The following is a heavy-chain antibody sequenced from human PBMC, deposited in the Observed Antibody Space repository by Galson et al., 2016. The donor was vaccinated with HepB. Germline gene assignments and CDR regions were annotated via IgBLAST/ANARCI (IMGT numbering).Heavy chain of an antibody. V-gene: IGHV3-23*01. CDR2: ISHLDDT. CDR1: GFIFKDYV. Sequence: SLRLSCAASGFIFKDYVMGWVRQAPGKGLEWVSTISHLDDTPYADSVRGRFTISRDNSKNTLYLQMNSLRAEDTAVYYCARDFLFAHDLWGPGTLVTVSS. D-gene: IGHD3-3*01. CDR3: ARDFLFAHDL. J-gene: IGHJ5*02.